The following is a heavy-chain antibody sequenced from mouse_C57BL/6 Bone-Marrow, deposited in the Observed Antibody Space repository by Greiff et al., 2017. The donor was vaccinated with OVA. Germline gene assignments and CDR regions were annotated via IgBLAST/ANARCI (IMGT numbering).Heavy chain of an antibody. CDR2: IDPSDSYT. V-gene: IGHV1-69*01. Sequence: QVQLQQSGAELVMPGASVKLSCKASGYTFTSYWMHWVKQRPGQGLEWIGEIDPSDSYTNYNQKFKGKSTLTVDKSSSTAYMQLSSLTSEDSAVYYCARALWFYAMDYWGQGTSVTVSS. CDR3: ARALWFYAMDY. CDR1: GYTFTSYW. D-gene: IGHD2-2*01. J-gene: IGHJ4*01.